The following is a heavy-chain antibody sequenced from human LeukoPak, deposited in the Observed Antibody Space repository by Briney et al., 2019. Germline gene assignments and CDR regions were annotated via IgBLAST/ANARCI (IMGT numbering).Heavy chain of an antibody. Sequence: ASVKVSCKASGYSFTSYGISWVRQAPGQGLEWMGWIRAYNGNTNYAQKFQGRVTITADKSTSTAYMELSSLRSEDTAVYYCARVKFDATARKYYYYMDVWGKGTTVTVSS. J-gene: IGHJ6*03. CDR1: GYSFTSYG. D-gene: IGHD3-16*01. V-gene: IGHV1-18*01. CDR2: IRAYNGNT. CDR3: ARVKFDATARKYYYYMDV.